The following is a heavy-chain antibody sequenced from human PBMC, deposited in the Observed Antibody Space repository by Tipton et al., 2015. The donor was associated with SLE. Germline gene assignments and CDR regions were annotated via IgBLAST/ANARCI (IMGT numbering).Heavy chain of an antibody. CDR2: IYLSGLT. Sequence: TLSLTCTVSGGPISRYSWNWIRQPAGKGLEWIGYIYLSGLTSYNPSLNNRVSISVDTSNSQFSLKLSSVTAADTAIHYCASVDDTVTTHFEHWGQGTLVTVSS. V-gene: IGHV4-59*06. CDR3: ASVDDTVTTHFEH. D-gene: IGHD4-17*01. J-gene: IGHJ4*02. CDR1: GGPISRYS.